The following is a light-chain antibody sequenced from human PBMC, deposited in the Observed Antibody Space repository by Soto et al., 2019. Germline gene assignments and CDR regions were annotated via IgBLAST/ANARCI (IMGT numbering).Light chain of an antibody. Sequence: EIVLTQSPDTLSLSPGERATLSCRASQSVTSTYLAWYQQKLGQAPRLLIYGASSRATGIPERFSGSGSGTDFTLTISRLEPEDFAVYYCQQYGSSPLTFGGGTKVEI. CDR2: GAS. CDR3: QQYGSSPLT. CDR1: QSVTSTY. J-gene: IGKJ4*01. V-gene: IGKV3-20*01.